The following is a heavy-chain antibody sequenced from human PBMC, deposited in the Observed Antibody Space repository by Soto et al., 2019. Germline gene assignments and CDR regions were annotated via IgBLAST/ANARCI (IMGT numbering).Heavy chain of an antibody. V-gene: IGHV1-24*01. D-gene: IGHD1-26*01. Sequence: ASVKVSCKVSGYTLTELSMHWVRQAPGKGLEWMGGFDPEDGETIYAQKFQGRVTMTEDTSTDTAYMELSSLRSEDTAVYYCATFLTPPYGANRIGWGQGTLVTVPS. CDR2: FDPEDGET. CDR3: ATFLTPPYGANRIG. CDR1: GYTLTELS. J-gene: IGHJ4*02.